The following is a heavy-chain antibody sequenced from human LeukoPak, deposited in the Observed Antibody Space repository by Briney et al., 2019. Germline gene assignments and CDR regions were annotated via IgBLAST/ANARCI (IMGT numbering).Heavy chain of an antibody. CDR1: GGSISSYY. CDR2: IYYSGST. D-gene: IGHD6-6*01. V-gene: IGHV4-59*01. J-gene: IGHJ5*02. CDR3: ARASAGARRPGNNWFDP. Sequence: SETLSLTCTVSGGSISSYYWSWIRQPPGKGLEWIGYIYYSGSTNYNPSLKSRVTISVDTSKNQFSLKLSSVTAADTAVYYCARASAGARRPGNNWFDPWGQGTLVTVSS.